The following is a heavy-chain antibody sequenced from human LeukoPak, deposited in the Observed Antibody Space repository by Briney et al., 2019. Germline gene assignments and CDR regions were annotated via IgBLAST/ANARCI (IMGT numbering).Heavy chain of an antibody. CDR1: GFTFSSYA. Sequence: GGSLRLSCAASGFTFSSYAMHWVRQAPGKGLEWVAVTSYDGSNKYYADSVKGRFTISRDNSKNMLYLQMNSLRAEDTAVYYCARPYYYDSSGYSLRFWGQGTLVTVSS. CDR2: TSYDGSNK. CDR3: ARPYYYDSSGYSLRF. J-gene: IGHJ4*02. D-gene: IGHD3-22*01. V-gene: IGHV3-30*04.